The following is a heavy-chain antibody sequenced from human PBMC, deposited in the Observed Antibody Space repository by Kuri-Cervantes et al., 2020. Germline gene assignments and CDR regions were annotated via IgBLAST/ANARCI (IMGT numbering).Heavy chain of an antibody. CDR3: TRDLGY. D-gene: IGHD7-27*01. CDR1: GYSISSGYY. V-gene: IGHV4-38-2*02. CDR2: IYHSGSA. Sequence: SETLSLTCAVSGYSISSGYYWGWIRQPPGKGLEWVGSIYHSGSAYYIPFLKSRVTISVDTSKNQFSLMLSSVTAADTAVYYCTRDLGYWGQGTLVTVSS. J-gene: IGHJ4*02.